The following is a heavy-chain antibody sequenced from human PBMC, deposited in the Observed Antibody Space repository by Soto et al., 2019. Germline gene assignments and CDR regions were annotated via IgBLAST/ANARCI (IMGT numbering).Heavy chain of an antibody. Sequence: SETLSLTCTVSGDSISNNYWSWIRQSPGKGLEWIGYISYSGFTNYNPSLKSRVTLSLDASKNQFSLKLTSVTAADTAMYYCARAVGTVGATTPNYWGHGTLVTVSS. CDR3: ARAVGTVGATTPNY. V-gene: IGHV4-59*01. D-gene: IGHD1-26*01. CDR2: ISYSGFT. CDR1: GDSISNNY. J-gene: IGHJ4*01.